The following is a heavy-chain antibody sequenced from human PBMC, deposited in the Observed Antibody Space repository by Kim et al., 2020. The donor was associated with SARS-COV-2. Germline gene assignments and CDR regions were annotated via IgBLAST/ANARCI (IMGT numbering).Heavy chain of an antibody. CDR2: ISYDGSNK. CDR1: GFTFSSYA. CDR3: ARKLMVRGRIITVHVSYYYYMDV. D-gene: IGHD3-10*01. J-gene: IGHJ6*03. Sequence: GGSLRLSCAASGFTFSSYALYWVRQAPGKGLEWVADISYDGSNKYYADSVKGRFTISRDNSKNTLYLQMNSLRADDTAVYYCARKLMVRGRIITVHVSYYYYMDVWGKGTTVTVSS. V-gene: IGHV3-30*04.